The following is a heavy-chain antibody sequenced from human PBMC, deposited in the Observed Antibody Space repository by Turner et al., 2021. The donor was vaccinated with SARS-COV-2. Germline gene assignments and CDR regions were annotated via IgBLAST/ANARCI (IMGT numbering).Heavy chain of an antibody. V-gene: IGHV3-30*18. D-gene: IGHD4-17*01. CDR2: LSYDGTRS. CDR1: GFNFNEFG. CDR3: AKTLPYSGDRYYYHGVDA. J-gene: IGHJ6*02. Sequence: QVHLVESGGGVVQPGGSLRLSCVASGFNFNEFGMQWVRQVPGKGLEWLAVLSYDGTRSYYAESVKGRISSSRDNSKNTLYLQMTSLSAEDTAVYYCAKTLPYSGDRYYYHGVDAWGQGTTVTVS.